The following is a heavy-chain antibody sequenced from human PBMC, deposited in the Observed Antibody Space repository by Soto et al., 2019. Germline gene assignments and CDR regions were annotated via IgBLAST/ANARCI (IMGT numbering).Heavy chain of an antibody. D-gene: IGHD6-13*01. Sequence: SETLSLTCTVSGGSISSYYWNWVRQPPGKGLEWIGYIYYSGSINYQPSLKSRVTISVDTSKNQLSLKLSSVTAADTAVYYCAREAAAGYLNWFHPWGQGTLVTVS. CDR2: IYYSGSI. V-gene: IGHV4-59*01. CDR3: AREAAAGYLNWFHP. J-gene: IGHJ5*02. CDR1: GGSISSYY.